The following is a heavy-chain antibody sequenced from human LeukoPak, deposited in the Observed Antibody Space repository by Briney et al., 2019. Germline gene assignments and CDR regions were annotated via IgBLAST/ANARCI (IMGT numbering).Heavy chain of an antibody. CDR1: GFTVSSNY. CDR3: ARVYYGSGSLHYYYYYMDV. Sequence: GGSLRLSCAASGFTVSSNYMSWVRQAPGKGLEWVAVVYSGGRTYYADSVKGRFTISRDNSKNTLYLQTNSLRAEDTAVYYCARVYYGSGSLHYYYYYMDVWGKGTTVTISS. CDR2: VYSGGRT. V-gene: IGHV3-53*01. J-gene: IGHJ6*03. D-gene: IGHD3-10*01.